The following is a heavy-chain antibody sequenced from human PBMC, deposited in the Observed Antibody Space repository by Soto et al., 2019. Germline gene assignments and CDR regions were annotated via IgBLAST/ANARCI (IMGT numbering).Heavy chain of an antibody. CDR2: VYPSDSDI. Sequence: GESLKISCKGSGYTFTSYWIGWVRQMPGEGLEWMGVVYPSDSDIRYSPSFQGKVTISADKSITTAYLQWSSLKAADTAMYYCVRSGTSSGRFSDYWGQGTLVTVSS. V-gene: IGHV5-51*01. J-gene: IGHJ4*02. CDR1: GYTFTSYW. CDR3: VRSGTSSGRFSDY. D-gene: IGHD2-15*01.